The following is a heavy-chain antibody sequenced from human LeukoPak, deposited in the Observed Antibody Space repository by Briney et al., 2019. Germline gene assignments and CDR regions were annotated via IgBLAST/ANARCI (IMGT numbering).Heavy chain of an antibody. V-gene: IGHV3-23*01. CDR1: GVGFRSYV. J-gene: IGHJ4*02. CDR2: MTGGSDST. D-gene: IGHD2-15*01. Sequence: GGSLRLSCAASGVGFRSYVMSWVRQAPGKGLEWVSAMTGGSDSTYYADSVKGRFTISRDNSKNTLYLQMNSLRAEDTAVYYCAKGSANARPYYFDYWGQGTLVTVSS. CDR3: AKGSANARPYYFDY.